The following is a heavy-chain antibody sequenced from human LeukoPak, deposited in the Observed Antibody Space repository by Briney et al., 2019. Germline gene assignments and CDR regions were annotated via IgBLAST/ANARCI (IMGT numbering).Heavy chain of an antibody. Sequence: GGSLRLSCAASGFTFTDYYMSWIRQAPGKGLEWVSYVSNSATTIHYADSVKGRFTISRDNAKNSIYLQMDSLRAEDTAVYYCAKDDREIGEWPTGELDPWGQGTLVTVSS. D-gene: IGHD3-10*01. J-gene: IGHJ5*02. CDR3: AKDDREIGEWPTGELDP. CDR1: GFTFTDYY. CDR2: VSNSATTI. V-gene: IGHV3-11*04.